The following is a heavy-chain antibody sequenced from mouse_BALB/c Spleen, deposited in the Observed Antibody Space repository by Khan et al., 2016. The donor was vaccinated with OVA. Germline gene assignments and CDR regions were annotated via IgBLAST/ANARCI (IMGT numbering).Heavy chain of an antibody. J-gene: IGHJ2*01. D-gene: IGHD1-1*01. V-gene: IGHV5-17*02. CDR2: ISSGSSTI. CDR3: ASHYYGKNYFDY. Sequence: DVHLVESGGGLVQPGGSRKLSCAASGFTFSSFGMHWVRQAPEKGLEWVAYISSGSSTIYYADTVKGRFTISRDNPKTTLFLQMTSLRSEDTAMYYCASHYYGKNYFDYWGQGTTLTVSS. CDR1: GFTFSSFG.